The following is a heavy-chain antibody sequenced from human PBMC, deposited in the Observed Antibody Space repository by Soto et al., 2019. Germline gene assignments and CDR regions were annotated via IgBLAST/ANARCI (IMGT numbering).Heavy chain of an antibody. CDR3: AVAARPDLRTASAFFDY. Sequence: ASVKVSCKASGGTFSSYAISWVRQAPGQGLEWMGGIIPIFGTANYAQKFQGRVTITADESTSTAYMELSSLRSEDTAVYYCAVAARPDLRTASAFFDYWGQGTLVTVSS. CDR2: IIPIFGTA. V-gene: IGHV1-69*13. D-gene: IGHD6-6*01. CDR1: GGTFSSYA. J-gene: IGHJ4*02.